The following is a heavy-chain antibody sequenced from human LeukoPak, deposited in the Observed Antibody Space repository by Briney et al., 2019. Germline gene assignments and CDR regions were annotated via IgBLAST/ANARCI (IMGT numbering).Heavy chain of an antibody. V-gene: IGHV3-21*01. CDR3: ARAAGEMATIRH. D-gene: IGHD5-24*01. J-gene: IGHJ4*02. CDR2: ISSSSSYI. Sequence: PGGSLRLSCAASGFTFSSYSMNWVRQAPGKGLEWVSSISSSSSYIYYADSVKGRFTISRDNAKNSLYLQMNSRRAEDTAVYYCARAAGEMATIRHWGQGTLVTVSS. CDR1: GFTFSSYS.